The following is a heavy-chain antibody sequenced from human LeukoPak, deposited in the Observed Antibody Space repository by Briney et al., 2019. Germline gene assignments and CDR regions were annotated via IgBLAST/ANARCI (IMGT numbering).Heavy chain of an antibody. Sequence: PSETLSLTCTVSGGSISSSSYYWSWIRQPPGKGLEWIGYVYYSGSTNYNPSLKSRVTISVDTSKKQFSLKLISVTAADTAVYYCARSGYSYGADAVDIWGQGTMVTVSS. CDR3: ARSGYSYGADAVDI. V-gene: IGHV4-61*01. CDR1: GGSISSSSYY. J-gene: IGHJ3*02. CDR2: VYYSGST. D-gene: IGHD5-18*01.